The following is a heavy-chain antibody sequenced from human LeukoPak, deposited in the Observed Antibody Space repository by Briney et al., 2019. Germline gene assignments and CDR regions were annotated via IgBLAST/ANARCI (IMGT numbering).Heavy chain of an antibody. CDR2: IHSDGST. CDR1: GFTVNSNY. CDR3: AREYCTSGVCCFDP. V-gene: IGHV3-53*01. J-gene: IGHJ5*02. Sequence: GGSLRLSCAASGFTVNSNYMSWVRQAPGEGLEWVSVIHSDGSTYYADSVKGRFTISRDNSKNTLFLQMNSLGAEDTAVYYCAREYCTSGVCCFDPWSQGTLVTVSS. D-gene: IGHD2-8*01.